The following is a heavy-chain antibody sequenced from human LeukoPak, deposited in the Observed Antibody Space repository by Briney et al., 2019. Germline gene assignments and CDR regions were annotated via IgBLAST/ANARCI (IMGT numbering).Heavy chain of an antibody. CDR1: GGSISSYY. Sequence: PSETLSLTCTVSGGSISSYYWSWIRQPPGKGLEWIGHIYYSGSTNYNPSLKSRVTISVDTSKNQFSLKLSSVTAADTAMYYCARDGNYGDYFDYWGQGTLVTVSS. CDR2: IYYSGST. D-gene: IGHD4-17*01. V-gene: IGHV4-59*01. J-gene: IGHJ4*02. CDR3: ARDGNYGDYFDY.